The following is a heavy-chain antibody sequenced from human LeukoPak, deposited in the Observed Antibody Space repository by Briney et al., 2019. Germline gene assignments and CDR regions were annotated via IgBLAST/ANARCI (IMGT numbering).Heavy chain of an antibody. Sequence: SETLSLTCAVYGGSFSGYYWSWIRQPPGKGLEWIGEINHSGSTNYNPSLKSRVTISVDTSKNQFSLKLSSVTAADTAVYYCARDQVRWLVFSGNWFDPWGQGTLVTVSS. CDR2: INHSGST. J-gene: IGHJ5*02. D-gene: IGHD6-19*01. V-gene: IGHV4-34*01. CDR1: GGSFSGYY. CDR3: ARDQVRWLVFSGNWFDP.